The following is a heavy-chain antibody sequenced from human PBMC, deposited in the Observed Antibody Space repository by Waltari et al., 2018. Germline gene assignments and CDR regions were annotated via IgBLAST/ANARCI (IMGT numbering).Heavy chain of an antibody. Sequence: EVQLVESGGGLVQPGGSLRLPCAASGFTFSSHHIHWVRQAPGKGLEWVSYISNTSGTIYYGDSVKGRFTISRDNAKNSLYLQMNSLRDEDTAVYYCARTLPDYTSGWYGALFDYLGQGTLVTVSS. D-gene: IGHD6-19*01. CDR2: ISNTSGTI. CDR3: ARTLPDYTSGWYGALFDY. J-gene: IGHJ4*02. CDR1: GFTFSSHH. V-gene: IGHV3-48*02.